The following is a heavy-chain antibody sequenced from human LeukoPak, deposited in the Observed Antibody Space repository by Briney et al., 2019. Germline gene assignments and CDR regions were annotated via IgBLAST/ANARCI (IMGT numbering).Heavy chain of an antibody. Sequence: ASVKVSCKASGYTFTGYYMHWVRQAPGQGLEWMGWINPNSGGTNYAQKFQGRVTMTRDTSISTAYMELSRLRSDDTAVYYCARAFSGYSSSSFDPWGQGTLVTVSS. D-gene: IGHD6-13*01. J-gene: IGHJ5*02. CDR2: INPNSGGT. CDR1: GYTFTGYY. V-gene: IGHV1-2*02. CDR3: ARAFSGYSSSSFDP.